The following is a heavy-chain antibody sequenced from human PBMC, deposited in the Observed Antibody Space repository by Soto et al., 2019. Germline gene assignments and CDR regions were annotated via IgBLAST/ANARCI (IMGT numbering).Heavy chain of an antibody. D-gene: IGHD5-12*01. V-gene: IGHV3-23*01. CDR1: GFTFSSYA. Sequence: GGSLRLSCAASGFTFSSYAMSWVRQAPGKGLEWVSAISGSGGSTYYADSVKGRFTISRDNSKNTLYLQMNSLRAEDTAVYYCAKDPLSHHPRYSGYNDAFDIWGQGTMVTVSS. J-gene: IGHJ3*02. CDR2: ISGSGGST. CDR3: AKDPLSHHPRYSGYNDAFDI.